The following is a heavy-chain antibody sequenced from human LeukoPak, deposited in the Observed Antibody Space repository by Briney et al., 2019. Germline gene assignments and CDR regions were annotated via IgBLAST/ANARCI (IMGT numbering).Heavy chain of an antibody. CDR1: GGSFSGYY. D-gene: IGHD3-3*01. CDR3: ARGRKRITIFGVVGNWFDP. V-gene: IGHV4-34*01. CDR2: INHRGST. Sequence: KPSESLSLTCAVYGGSFSGYYWSWIRQPPGKGLEWIGEINHRGSTNYNPSLKSRVTISVDTSKNQFSLKLSSVTAADTAVYYCARGRKRITIFGVVGNWFDPWGQGTLVTVSS. J-gene: IGHJ5*02.